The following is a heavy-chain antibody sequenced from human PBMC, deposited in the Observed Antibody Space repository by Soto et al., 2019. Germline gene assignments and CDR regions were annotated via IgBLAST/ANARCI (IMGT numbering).Heavy chain of an antibody. J-gene: IGHJ4*02. CDR1: GYTFTSYG. CDR2: ISAYNGNT. V-gene: IGHV1-18*04. Sequence: ASVNVSCKASGYTFTSYGISWVRQAPGQGLEWMGWISAYNGNTNYAQKLQGRVTMTTDTSTSTAYMELRSLRSDDTAVYYCARDHLEAPILPLCEYWGKGNMVTVSA. CDR3: ARDHLEAPILPLCEY. D-gene: IGHD3-3*01.